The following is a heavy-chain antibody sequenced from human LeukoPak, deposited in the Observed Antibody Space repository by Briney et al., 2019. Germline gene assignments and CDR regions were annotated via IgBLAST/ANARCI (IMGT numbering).Heavy chain of an antibody. J-gene: IGHJ6*03. Sequence: KPSETLSLTCTVSGGSISSYYWSWIRQPPGKGLEWIGYIYYSGSTNYNPSLKSQVTISVDTSKNQFSLKLSSVTAADTAVYYCARASAMVSDYYYYYMDVWGKGTTVTVSS. V-gene: IGHV4-59*12. CDR1: GGSISSYY. D-gene: IGHD5-18*01. CDR3: ARASAMVSDYYYYYMDV. CDR2: IYYSGST.